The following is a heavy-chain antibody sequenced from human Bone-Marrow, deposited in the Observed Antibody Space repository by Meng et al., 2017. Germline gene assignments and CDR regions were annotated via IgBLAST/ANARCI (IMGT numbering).Heavy chain of an antibody. CDR1: GFPFSIAQ. V-gene: IGHV3-15*01. CDR2: IRSKVDGEKT. Sequence: GGSLRLSCAASGFPFSIAQMSWVRQTSGKGLEWVGHIRSKVDGEKTDYAAPVKGRFTFSRDDSKNTIFLQMNSLKIEDTAVYYCTTDWGSGTSYKCAFDVWGQGTPVTVSS. D-gene: IGHD3-10*01. J-gene: IGHJ3*01. CDR3: TTDWGSGTSYKCAFDV.